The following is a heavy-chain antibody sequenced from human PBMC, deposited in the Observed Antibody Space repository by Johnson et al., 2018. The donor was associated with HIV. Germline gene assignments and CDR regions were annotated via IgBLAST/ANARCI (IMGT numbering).Heavy chain of an antibody. V-gene: IGHV3-30*04. CDR3: AKDQPHRIVGATEKLAFDI. J-gene: IGHJ3*02. Sequence: QLVESGGGVVQPGRSLRLSCAASGFTFSSYAMHWVRQAPGKGLEWVAVISYDGSNKYYADSVKGRFTISRDNSKNTLYLQMNSLRAEDTAVYYCAKDQPHRIVGATEKLAFDIWGQGTMVTVSS. D-gene: IGHD1-26*01. CDR2: ISYDGSNK. CDR1: GFTFSSYA.